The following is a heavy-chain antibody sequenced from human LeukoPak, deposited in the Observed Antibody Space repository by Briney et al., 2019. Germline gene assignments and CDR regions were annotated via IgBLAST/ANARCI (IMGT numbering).Heavy chain of an antibody. J-gene: IGHJ4*02. V-gene: IGHV3-74*01. CDR3: ARGPNSNWSGLDF. CDR2: ISPTGSTT. Sequence: GGSLRLSCPAPGFSSVDPWLTGARHLPGKGLVWSSRISPTGSTTSYADSVKGRFTVSRDNAKNTLYLQVNNLRAEDTAVYYCARGPNSNWSGLDFWGQGTLLTVSS. CDR1: GFSSVDPW. D-gene: IGHD6-6*01.